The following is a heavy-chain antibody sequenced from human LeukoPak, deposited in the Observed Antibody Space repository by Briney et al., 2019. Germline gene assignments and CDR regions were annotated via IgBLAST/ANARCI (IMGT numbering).Heavy chain of an antibody. Sequence: GGSLRLSCAASGLTFSSHWMHWVRQAPGKGLVWVSRITNDGSSTTYADSVKGRFTISRDNSKNTLYLQMNSLRAEDTAVYYCASRGYSYDDYYYGMDVWGQGTTVTVSS. D-gene: IGHD5-18*01. CDR2: ITNDGSST. CDR3: ASRGYSYDDYYYGMDV. V-gene: IGHV3-74*01. CDR1: GLTFSSHW. J-gene: IGHJ6*02.